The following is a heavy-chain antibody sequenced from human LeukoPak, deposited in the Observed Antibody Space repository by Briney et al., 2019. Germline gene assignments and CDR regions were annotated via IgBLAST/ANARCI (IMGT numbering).Heavy chain of an antibody. CDR1: GFTVSSNY. Sequence: GGSLRLSCAASGFTVSSNYMSWVRQAPGKGLEWVSVIYSGGSTYYADSVKGRFTISRDNSKNTLYLQMNSLRAEDTAVYYCAKDHEQWLVRGPFDYWGQGTLVTVSS. D-gene: IGHD6-19*01. V-gene: IGHV3-53*01. J-gene: IGHJ4*02. CDR2: IYSGGST. CDR3: AKDHEQWLVRGPFDY.